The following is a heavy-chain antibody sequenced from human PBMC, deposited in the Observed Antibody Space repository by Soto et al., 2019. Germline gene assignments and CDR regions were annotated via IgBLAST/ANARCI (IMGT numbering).Heavy chain of an antibody. V-gene: IGHV4-59*01. CDR3: ARGKVDSRDSPYKCFDP. CDR1: GVSISNSY. CDR2: IHHSGST. D-gene: IGHD3-22*01. Sequence: QVQLRESGPGLVKPSETLSLTCTVSGVSISNSYWSWIRQSPGKGLEWIGYIHHSGSTNYNPSLKSRVTMSVDTSKSQFSLSLNSVTAAAAAVYYCARGKVDSRDSPYKCFDPWGQGTLVTVSS. J-gene: IGHJ5*02.